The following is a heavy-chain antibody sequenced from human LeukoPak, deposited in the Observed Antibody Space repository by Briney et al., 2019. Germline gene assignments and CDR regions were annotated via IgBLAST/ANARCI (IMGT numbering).Heavy chain of an antibody. CDR2: IYYSGST. J-gene: IGHJ3*02. D-gene: IGHD2-21*02. Sequence: SETLSLTCTVSGGSISSSSYYCGWIRQPPGKGLEWIVSIYYSGSTYYNPSLKSRVTISVDTSKNQFSLKLSSVTAADTAVYYCARRIVVVTATKNAFDIWGQGTMVTVSS. CDR3: ARRIVVVTATKNAFDI. CDR1: GGSISSSSYY. V-gene: IGHV4-39*01.